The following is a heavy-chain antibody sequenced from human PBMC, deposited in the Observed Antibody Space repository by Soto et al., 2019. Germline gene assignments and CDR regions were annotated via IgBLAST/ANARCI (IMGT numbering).Heavy chain of an antibody. Sequence: ASVKVSCKASGYSFTSNSMHWVRQAPGQGLEWMGWIDVAHGNTKYSWKFQGRVTITRDTSASTAYMELSSLTSEDTAVYFCARDEVGGVDYWGQGTLVTVSS. V-gene: IGHV1-3*01. CDR1: GYSFTSNS. J-gene: IGHJ4*02. D-gene: IGHD1-26*01. CDR3: ARDEVGGVDY. CDR2: IDVAHGNT.